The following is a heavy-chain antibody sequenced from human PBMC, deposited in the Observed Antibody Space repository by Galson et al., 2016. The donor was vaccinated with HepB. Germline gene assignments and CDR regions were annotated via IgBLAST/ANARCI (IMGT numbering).Heavy chain of an antibody. CDR3: ARTLSPTNQYFFNS. D-gene: IGHD1-14*01. CDR1: GASVSSSNCY. J-gene: IGHJ4*02. CDR2: VSYSGTT. V-gene: IGHV4-39*02. Sequence: SETLSLTCTVSGASVSSSNCYWGRIRQPPGKGLEWLASVSYSGTTDYKPSLRSRLTISADTSKNHFSLRLSSVTAADTAVYYCARTLSPTNQYFFNSWGQGTLVTVSS.